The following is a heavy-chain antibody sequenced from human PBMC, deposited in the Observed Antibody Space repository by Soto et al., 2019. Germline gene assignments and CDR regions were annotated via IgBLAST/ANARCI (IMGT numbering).Heavy chain of an antibody. CDR1: GFTFSSYS. V-gene: IGHV3-21*01. CDR3: ARAPYYYDSRGYWAY. J-gene: IGHJ4*02. Sequence: EVQLVESGGGLVKPGGSLRLSCAASGFTFSSYSMNWVRQAPGKGLEWVSSISSSSSYIYYADSVKGRFTIFRDNAKNSLYLQMNSLRAEDTAVYYCARAPYYYDSRGYWAYWGQGTLVTVSS. CDR2: ISSSSSYI. D-gene: IGHD3-22*01.